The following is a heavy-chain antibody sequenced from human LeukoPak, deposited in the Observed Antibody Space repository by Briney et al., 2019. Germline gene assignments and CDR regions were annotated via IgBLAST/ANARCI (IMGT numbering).Heavy chain of an antibody. Sequence: GGSLRLSCTASGFNFSCYAMHWVRQAPGKGLAWVALIWFDGSNDYYEDSVKGRFTISRDNSKDTVFLQMNSLTVDDTAVYYCARLVGGTTGATDYWGQGSLVSVS. CDR1: GFNFSCYA. V-gene: IGHV3-33*01. CDR2: IWFDGSND. D-gene: IGHD1-26*01. CDR3: ARLVGGTTGATDY. J-gene: IGHJ4*02.